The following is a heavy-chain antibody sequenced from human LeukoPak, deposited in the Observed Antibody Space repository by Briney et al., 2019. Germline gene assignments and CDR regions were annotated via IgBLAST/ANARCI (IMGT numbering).Heavy chain of an antibody. V-gene: IGHV3-43*01. D-gene: IGHD5-12*01. CDR1: GFIFDDFT. Sequence: GGSLRLSCAASGFIFDDFTLQWVRQAPGKGMGWVSLINWVGGSTYYADSVKARFTISRDNSKNSLYLQMDSLTTEDTAFYYCAKGDVDSPMNFYHWGQGTLVTVSS. CDR3: AKGDVDSPMNFYH. CDR2: INWVGGST. J-gene: IGHJ4*02.